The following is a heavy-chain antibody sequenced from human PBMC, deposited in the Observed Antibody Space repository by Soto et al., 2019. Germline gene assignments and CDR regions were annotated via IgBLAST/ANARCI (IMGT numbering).Heavy chain of an antibody. CDR3: WTLDYTKISYPYGLDI. D-gene: IGHD4-4*01. CDR1: RFTFSSYG. CDR2: ISYDESNK. Sequence: QVQLVESGGGVVQPGRSLRLSCAVSRFTFSSYGMHWVRQAPGKGLEWVAVISYDESNKYYADSVKGRFTISRDNSKNKMYLQKNSLRSEETAVYYCWTLDYTKISYPYGLDIWGQGTTVTVSS. J-gene: IGHJ6*02. V-gene: IGHV3-30*03.